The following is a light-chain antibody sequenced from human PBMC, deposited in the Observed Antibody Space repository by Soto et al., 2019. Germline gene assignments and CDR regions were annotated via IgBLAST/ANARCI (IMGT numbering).Light chain of an antibody. V-gene: IGLV2-14*01. CDR3: CSYTSSSTYV. CDR1: SSDVGGYDY. J-gene: IGLJ1*01. CDR2: AGS. Sequence: HSALTQPASVSGSPGQSITISCTGTSSDVGGYDYGSWYQQHPGEAPTLLIYAGSDRPSGVSNRFSASKSGNTASLTISGLQAEDEADYYCCSYTSSSTYVFGTGTKLTVL.